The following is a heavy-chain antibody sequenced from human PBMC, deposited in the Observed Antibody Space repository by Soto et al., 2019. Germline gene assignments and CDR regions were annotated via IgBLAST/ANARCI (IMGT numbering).Heavy chain of an antibody. Sequence: VKVSCKASGGTFSSYAISWVRQAPGQGLEWMGGIIPIFGTANYAQKFQGRVTITADKSTSTAYMELSGLRSEDTAVYYCAGVYYYDSSGTLNWFDPWGQGTLVTVSS. CDR2: IIPIFGTA. CDR3: AGVYYYDSSGTLNWFDP. V-gene: IGHV1-69*06. D-gene: IGHD3-22*01. J-gene: IGHJ5*02. CDR1: GGTFSSYA.